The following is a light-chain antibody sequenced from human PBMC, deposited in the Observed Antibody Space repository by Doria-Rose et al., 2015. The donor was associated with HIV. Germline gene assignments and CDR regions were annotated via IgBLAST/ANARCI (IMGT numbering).Light chain of an antibody. CDR3: QQYYDTPS. CDR2: WAS. J-gene: IGKJ3*01. Sequence: VLTQSPESLGMSLGERATLNCKSNQSLLYTSKNYLAWYQQKPGQPPKLLIYWASTRQSGVPARFSGSGSGTDFTLTISSLEAEDVAVYYCQQYYDTPSFGPGTTVDIE. CDR1: QSLLYTSKNY. V-gene: IGKV4-1*01.